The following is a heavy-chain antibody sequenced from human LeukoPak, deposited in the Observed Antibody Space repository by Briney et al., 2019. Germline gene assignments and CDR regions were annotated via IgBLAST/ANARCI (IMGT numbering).Heavy chain of an antibody. J-gene: IGHJ5*02. D-gene: IGHD6-19*01. CDR1: GGSISSSSYY. V-gene: IGHV4-61*05. CDR2: IYYSGST. CDR3: ARLGLAVAGLGDWFDP. Sequence: PSETLSLTCTVSGGSISSSSYYWGWIRQPPGKGLEWIGYIYYSGSTNYNPSLESRVTISVDTSKNQFSLKLSSVTAADTAVYYCARLGLAVAGLGDWFDPWGQGTLVTVSS.